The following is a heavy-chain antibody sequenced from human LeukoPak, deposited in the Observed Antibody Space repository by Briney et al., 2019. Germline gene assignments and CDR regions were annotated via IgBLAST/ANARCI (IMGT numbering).Heavy chain of an antibody. CDR2: IYYSGST. CDR1: GGSISSYY. D-gene: IGHD2-15*01. Sequence: SQTLSLTCTVSGGSISSYYWSWIRQPPGKGLEWIGYIYYSGSTNYNPSLKSRVTISVDTSKNQFSLKLSSVAAADTAVYYCARGGSGLGYCSGGRCYNNWFDPWGQGTLVTVSS. CDR3: ARGGSGLGYCSGGRCYNNWFDP. J-gene: IGHJ5*02. V-gene: IGHV4-59*01.